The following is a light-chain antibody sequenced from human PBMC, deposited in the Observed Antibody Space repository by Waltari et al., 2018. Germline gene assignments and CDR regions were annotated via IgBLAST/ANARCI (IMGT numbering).Light chain of an antibody. V-gene: IGLV1-44*01. CDR2: RGD. Sequence: QSVLTQPPSASGTPGQGVTISCSGRASNIGNNVVNCYKQVPGKSPKLLIYRGDRRPAGVPDRFSGSKSGTSASLAISGLQSEDEADYYCAAWDDSLNGRWVFGGGTKVTVL. J-gene: IGLJ3*02. CDR3: AAWDDSLNGRWV. CDR1: ASNIGNNV.